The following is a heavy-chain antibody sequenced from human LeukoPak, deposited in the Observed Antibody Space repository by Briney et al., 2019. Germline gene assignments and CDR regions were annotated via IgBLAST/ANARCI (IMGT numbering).Heavy chain of an antibody. Sequence: PSETLSLTCAVYGGSFSGYYWSWIRQPPGKGLEWIGEINHSGSTNYNPSLESRVTISVDTSKNQFSLKLSSVTAADTAVYYCARGRDSYYYDSSGYYLLYWGQGTLVTVSS. V-gene: IGHV4-34*01. D-gene: IGHD3-22*01. J-gene: IGHJ4*02. CDR2: INHSGST. CDR1: GGSFSGYY. CDR3: ARGRDSYYYDSSGYYLLY.